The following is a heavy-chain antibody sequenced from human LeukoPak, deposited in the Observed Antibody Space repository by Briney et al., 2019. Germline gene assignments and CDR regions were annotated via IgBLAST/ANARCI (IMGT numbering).Heavy chain of an antibody. J-gene: IGHJ4*02. Sequence: SETLSLTCTVSGGSVSGGNYYCSWIRQSPGKGLEWIGYIHYSGSTVYNPSLKSRVTMSIDTSKNQCSLNLSSATAADTAVYYCTRTGSTGGYWGQGTLVTVSS. CDR3: TRTGSTGGY. D-gene: IGHD1-7*01. V-gene: IGHV4-61*01. CDR1: GGSVSGGNYY. CDR2: IHYSGST.